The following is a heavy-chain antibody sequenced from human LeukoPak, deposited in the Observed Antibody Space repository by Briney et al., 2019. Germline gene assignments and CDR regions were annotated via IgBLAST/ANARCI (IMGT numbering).Heavy chain of an antibody. Sequence: ASVKVSCKASGYTFTGYYMHWVRQAPGQGLEWMGWINPNSGDTKYAQKFQGRVTMTRDTSISTAYMDPSSLRSDDTAVYYCANLRADYWGQGTLVTVSS. D-gene: IGHD3-16*01. CDR1: GYTFTGYY. CDR2: INPNSGDT. CDR3: ANLRADY. V-gene: IGHV1-2*02. J-gene: IGHJ4*02.